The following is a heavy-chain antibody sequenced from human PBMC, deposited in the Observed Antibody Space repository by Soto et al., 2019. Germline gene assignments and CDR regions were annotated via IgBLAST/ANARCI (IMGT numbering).Heavy chain of an antibody. CDR1: GFTVSSNY. V-gene: IGHV3-53*01. J-gene: IGHJ3*02. CDR2: IYSGGST. D-gene: IGHD6-6*01. CDR3: ASEYSSSPGAFDI. Sequence: GGSLRLSCAASGFTVSSNYMSWVRQAPGKGLEWVSVIYSGGSTYYADSVKGRFTISRDNSKNTLYLQMNSLRAEDTAVYYGASEYSSSPGAFDIWGQGTMVTVSS.